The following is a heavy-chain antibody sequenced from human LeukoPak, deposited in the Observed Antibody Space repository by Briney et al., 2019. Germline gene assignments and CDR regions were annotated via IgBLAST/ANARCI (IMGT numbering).Heavy chain of an antibody. CDR3: ARRRYYYDSSTLYFDY. CDR1: GSSFTSYW. CDR2: IYPGDSDT. V-gene: IGHV5-51*01. Sequence: GESLKISCKGSGSSFTSYWIGWVRQMPGKGLEWMGIIYPGDSDTRYSPSFQGQVSISADKSISTAYLQWSSLKASDTAMYYCARRRYYYDSSTLYFDYWGQGTLVTVSS. D-gene: IGHD3-22*01. J-gene: IGHJ4*02.